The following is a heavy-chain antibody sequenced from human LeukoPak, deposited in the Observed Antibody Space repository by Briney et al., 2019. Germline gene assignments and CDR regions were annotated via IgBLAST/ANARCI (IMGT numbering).Heavy chain of an antibody. CDR2: ISSSSSYI. CDR1: GFTFSSYS. CDR3: ARGLEGYDSSGYYFDY. J-gene: IGHJ4*02. V-gene: IGHV3-21*01. D-gene: IGHD3-22*01. Sequence: GGSLRLSCAASGFTFSSYSMNWVRQAPGKGLEWVSSISSSSSYIYYADSVKGRFTISRDNAKNSLYLQMNSLRAEDTAVYYCARGLEGYDSSGYYFDYWGQGTLVTVSS.